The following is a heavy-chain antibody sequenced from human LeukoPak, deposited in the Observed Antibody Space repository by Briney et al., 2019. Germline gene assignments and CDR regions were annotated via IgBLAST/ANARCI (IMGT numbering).Heavy chain of an antibody. CDR3: ARVGPYYYGSGSYYNGDAFDI. D-gene: IGHD3-10*01. Sequence: ASVKVSCKASGYTFTGYYMHWVRQAPGRGLEWMGWINPNSGGTNYAQKFQGRVTITRDTSISTAYMELSRLRSDDTAVYYCARVGPYYYGSGSYYNGDAFDIWGQGTMVTVSS. CDR1: GYTFTGYY. J-gene: IGHJ3*02. CDR2: INPNSGGT. V-gene: IGHV1-2*02.